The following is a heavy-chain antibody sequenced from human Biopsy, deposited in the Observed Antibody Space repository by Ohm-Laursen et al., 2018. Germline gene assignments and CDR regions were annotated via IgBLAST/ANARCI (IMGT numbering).Heavy chain of an antibody. D-gene: IGHD4-23*01. Sequence: ILSLTCTVSGGSFTGHYWTWIRQPPGKGLEWIGHISHTGYTSYKSSLKSRVTISLDTSRKHFSLRLTSLAAADTAVYYCARGSNEYGGLYFPHWGQGTLVTVSS. V-gene: IGHV4-59*11. J-gene: IGHJ1*01. CDR2: ISHTGYT. CDR1: GGSFTGHY. CDR3: ARGSNEYGGLYFPH.